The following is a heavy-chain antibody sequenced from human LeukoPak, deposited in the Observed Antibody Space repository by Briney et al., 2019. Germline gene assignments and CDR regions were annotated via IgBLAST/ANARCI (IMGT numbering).Heavy chain of an antibody. CDR2: IWYDGSNK. D-gene: IGHD3-22*01. CDR3: AKDLHYDSSGYSDY. CDR1: GFTFSSYG. J-gene: IGHJ4*02. Sequence: GGSLRPSCAASGFTFSSYGMHWVRQAPGEGLEWVAVIWYDGSNKYYADSVKGRFTISRDNSKNTLYLQMNSLRAEDTAVYYCAKDLHYDSSGYSDYWGQGTLVTVSS. V-gene: IGHV3-33*06.